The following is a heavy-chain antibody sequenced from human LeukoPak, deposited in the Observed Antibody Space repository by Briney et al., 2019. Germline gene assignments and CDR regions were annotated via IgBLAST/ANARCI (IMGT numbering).Heavy chain of an antibody. CDR2: VYSRGNI. CDR3: ARSSLRYYYYYYMDV. J-gene: IGHJ6*03. CDR1: GGSITGGSFY. D-gene: IGHD3-9*01. V-gene: IGHV4-61*09. Sequence: SQTLSLTCTVSGGSITGGSFYWTWIRQPAGKGLEWIGHVYSRGNINYNPSLESRVAISLDRSRNQFSLEVTSMTAADTAVYYCARSSLRYYYYYYMDVWGKGTMVIVSS.